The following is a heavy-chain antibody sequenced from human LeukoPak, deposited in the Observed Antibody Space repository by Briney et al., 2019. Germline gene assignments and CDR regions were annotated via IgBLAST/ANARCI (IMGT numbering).Heavy chain of an antibody. V-gene: IGHV1-2*02. J-gene: IGHJ4*02. Sequence: ASVKVSCKASGYTFTSYAMNWVRQAPGQGLEWMGWINPNSGVTNYAQKFQGRVTMTRDTSISTAYMEVSRLRSDDTAVYYCARGQQWLEAFEHWGQGTLVTVSS. CDR3: ARGQQWLEAFEH. CDR2: INPNSGVT. D-gene: IGHD6-19*01. CDR1: GYTFTSYA.